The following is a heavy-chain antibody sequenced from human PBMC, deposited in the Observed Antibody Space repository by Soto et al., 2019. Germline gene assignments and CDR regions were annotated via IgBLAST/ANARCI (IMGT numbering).Heavy chain of an antibody. CDR2: IIPIFGTA. CDR3: ASLVVVAATAGFFDY. CDR1: GGTFSSYA. V-gene: IGHV1-69*06. J-gene: IGHJ4*02. Sequence: AVKVSCKASGGTFSSYAISWVRQAPGQGLEWMGGIIPIFGTANYAQKFQGRVTITADKSTSTAYMELSSLRSEDTAVYYCASLVVVAATAGFFDYWGQGTLVTVSS. D-gene: IGHD2-15*01.